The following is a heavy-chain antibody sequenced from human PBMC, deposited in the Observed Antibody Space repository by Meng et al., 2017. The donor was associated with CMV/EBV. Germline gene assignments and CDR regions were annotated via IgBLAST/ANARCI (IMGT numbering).Heavy chain of an antibody. Sequence: CCTASGFTFTNAAMTWVRQASGKGLEWIGRIKSKIDGGKIDYAAPVRGRFAISRDDSKATVYLQIDTLEIEDTGMYYCTTLLRGFWGQGTLVTVSS. CDR2: IKSKIDGGKI. V-gene: IGHV3-15*01. CDR3: TTLLRGF. D-gene: IGHD2-15*01. J-gene: IGHJ4*02. CDR1: GFTFTNAA.